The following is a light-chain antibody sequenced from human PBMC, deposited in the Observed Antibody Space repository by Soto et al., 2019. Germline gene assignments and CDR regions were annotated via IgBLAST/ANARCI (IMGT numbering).Light chain of an antibody. CDR3: QQYDDYPWT. J-gene: IGKJ1*01. V-gene: IGKV1-5*03. Sequence: DVHMTQSPSTLSASVGDSVTLACRASQVIRTWVAWYQQKPGKAPKLLIYRESTLESGVSARFSGSRSGPDFTLTISSLQPDDFATYYCQQYDDYPWTFGQGTKVDIK. CDR1: QVIRTW. CDR2: RES.